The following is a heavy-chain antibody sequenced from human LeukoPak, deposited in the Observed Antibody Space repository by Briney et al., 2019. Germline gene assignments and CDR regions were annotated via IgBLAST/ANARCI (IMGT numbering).Heavy chain of an antibody. V-gene: IGHV3-48*02. CDR3: ARGGLGSWTFDS. J-gene: IGHJ4*02. D-gene: IGHD3-10*01. Sequence: PGRSLRLSCAASGFMFSSHGMNWVRQAPGKGLEWVSYISGTGTSIYYADSVKGRFTISRDNAKYSLHLQMDSLRDDDTAVYSCARGGLGSWTFDSWGQGTLVTVSS. CDR2: ISGTGTSI. CDR1: GFMFSSHG.